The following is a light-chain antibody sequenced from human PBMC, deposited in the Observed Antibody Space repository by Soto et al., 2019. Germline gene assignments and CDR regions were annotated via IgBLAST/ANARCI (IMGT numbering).Light chain of an antibody. CDR2: DAS. CDR1: QSVSSY. J-gene: IGKJ4*01. Sequence: EIVLTQSPATLSLSPGERATLSCRASQSVSSYLAWYQQKPGQAPRLLIYDASNRATGIPARFSGSGSGTDVTLTISSLEPEDFGVYYCQQRSNWPPLTFGGGTKVESK. CDR3: QQRSNWPPLT. V-gene: IGKV3-11*01.